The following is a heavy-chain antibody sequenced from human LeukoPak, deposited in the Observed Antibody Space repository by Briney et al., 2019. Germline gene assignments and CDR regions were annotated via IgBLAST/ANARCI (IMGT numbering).Heavy chain of an antibody. CDR3: TKTTSGYSSGQYPGWPADH. Sequence: GGSLRLSCTASGFTFNNYAMYWVRQAPRKGLEWVAGIFGSGGSAHYADSVKGRFTISRDNSKNTVYLQMDSLRGEDTALYYCTKTTSGYSSGQYPGWPADHWGQGALVTVSS. V-gene: IGHV3-23*01. CDR1: GFTFNNYA. CDR2: IFGSGGSA. D-gene: IGHD6-25*01. J-gene: IGHJ4*02.